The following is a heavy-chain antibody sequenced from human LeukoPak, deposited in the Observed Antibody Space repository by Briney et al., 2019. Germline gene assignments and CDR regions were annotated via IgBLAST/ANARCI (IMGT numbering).Heavy chain of an antibody. D-gene: IGHD1-26*01. J-gene: IGHJ4*02. CDR1: GYTFTSYA. CDR2: ISASNGNT. CDR3: ARDSGSGNNDY. V-gene: IGHV1-3*01. Sequence: ASVKVSCKASGYTFTSYAIHWVRQAPGQRLEWMGWISASNGNTKYSQNFQGRVTFISNTSATTAFMELSSLRSEDAAVYYCARDSGSGNNDYWGQGTLVTVSS.